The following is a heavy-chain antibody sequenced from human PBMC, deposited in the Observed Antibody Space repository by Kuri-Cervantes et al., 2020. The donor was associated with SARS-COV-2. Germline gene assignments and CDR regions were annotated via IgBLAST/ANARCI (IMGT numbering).Heavy chain of an antibody. CDR2: IYPSGST. V-gene: IGHV4-61*09. CDR1: GVPISSGRNY. D-gene: IGHD3-3*01. J-gene: IGHJ3*02. Sequence: LSCIVSGVPISSGRNYWSCIRQPAGKGLEWIGYIYPSGSTNYNPSLKSRVTISVDTSKNQISLKLSSVTAADTAVYYCARDQGSGNPALDACDIWGQGTTVTVSS. CDR3: ARDQGSGNPALDACDI.